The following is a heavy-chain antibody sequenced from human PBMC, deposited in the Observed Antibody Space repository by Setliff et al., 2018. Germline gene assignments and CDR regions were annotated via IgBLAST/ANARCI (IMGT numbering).Heavy chain of an antibody. J-gene: IGHJ3*02. CDR2: INPSSGRT. Sequence: ASVKVSCKASGYTFTSHYMHWVRQAPGLGLEWMGTINPSSGRTSYAQKFQGRVTMTRDTSTSTVYMDMSGLRPEDTAVYYCARDVFPYHYEGAFDIWGQGTMVTVSS. D-gene: IGHD3-22*01. CDR3: ARDVFPYHYEGAFDI. V-gene: IGHV1-46*01. CDR1: GYTFTSHY.